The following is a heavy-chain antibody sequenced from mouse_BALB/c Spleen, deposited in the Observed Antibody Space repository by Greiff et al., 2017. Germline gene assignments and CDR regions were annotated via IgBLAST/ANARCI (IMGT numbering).Heavy chain of an antibody. J-gene: IGHJ2*01. D-gene: IGHD2-4*01. V-gene: IGHV2-9*02. CDR3: ARAPSTMITSYYFDY. CDR2: IWAGGST. CDR1: GFSLTSYG. Sequence: VKLMESGPGLVAPSQSLSITCTVSGFSLTSYGVHWVRQPPGKGLEWLGVIWAGGSTNYNSALMSRLSISKDNSKSQVFLKMNSLQTDDTAMYYCARAPSTMITSYYFDYGGQGTTLTVSS.